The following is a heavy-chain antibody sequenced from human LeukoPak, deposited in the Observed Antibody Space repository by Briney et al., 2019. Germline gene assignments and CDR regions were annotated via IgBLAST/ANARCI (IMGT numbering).Heavy chain of an antibody. Sequence: GGSLRLSCAGSGFTFSDYYMSWIRQAPEKGLEWVSYISSSDSTIYYTDSVKGRFTISRDNAKNSLYLQMNSLRADDTAVYYCARADCSSTSCYELDYWGQGTLVAVSS. V-gene: IGHV3-11*04. D-gene: IGHD2-2*01. CDR3: ARADCSSTSCYELDY. J-gene: IGHJ4*02. CDR2: ISSSDSTI. CDR1: GFTFSDYY.